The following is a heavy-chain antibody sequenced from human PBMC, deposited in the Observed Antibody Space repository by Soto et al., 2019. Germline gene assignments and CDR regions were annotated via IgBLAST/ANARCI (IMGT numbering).Heavy chain of an antibody. V-gene: IGHV4-30-4*01. J-gene: IGHJ4*02. CDR3: ARAMAVAGTFDY. CDR2: IYYSGST. Sequence: SETLSLTCTVSGGSISSGDYYWSWIRQPPGKGLEWIGYIYYSGSTYYNPSLKSRVTISVDTSKNQFSLKLSSVTAADTAVYYCARAMAVAGTFDYWGQGTLVTVSS. D-gene: IGHD6-19*01. CDR1: GGSISSGDYY.